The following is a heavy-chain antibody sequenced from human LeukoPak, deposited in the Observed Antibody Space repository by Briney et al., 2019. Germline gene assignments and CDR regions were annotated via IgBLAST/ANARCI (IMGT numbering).Heavy chain of an antibody. CDR2: VYPGDSDT. D-gene: IGHD3-22*01. CDR1: GYSFTSYW. J-gene: IGHJ3*02. Sequence: GESLYVSCQGSGYSFTSYWIGWARQMRGNGLEWMGMVYPGDSDTRYRPYFQGQVSISTDKSISTAYLELSGLTASGTAVYYCARVHSSGRADAFDIWGQGTMVTGSS. CDR3: ARVHSSGRADAFDI. V-gene: IGHV5-51*01.